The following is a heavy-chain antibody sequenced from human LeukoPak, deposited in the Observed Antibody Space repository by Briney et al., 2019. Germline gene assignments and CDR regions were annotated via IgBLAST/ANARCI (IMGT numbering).Heavy chain of an antibody. Sequence: ASVKVSCKASGYTFTNYGISWVRQAPGKGLEWMGWISVYNGYTNYAQKLQGRVTMTTDTSTSTAYMELRSLRSDDTAAYYCARVYDILTGYFWFDRWGQGTLVSVDS. CDR3: ARVYDILTGYFWFDR. V-gene: IGHV1-18*01. CDR2: ISVYNGYT. D-gene: IGHD3-9*01. J-gene: IGHJ5*02. CDR1: GYTFTNYG.